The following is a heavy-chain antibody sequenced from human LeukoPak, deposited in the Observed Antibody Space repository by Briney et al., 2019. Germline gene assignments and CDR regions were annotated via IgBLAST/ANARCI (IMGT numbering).Heavy chain of an antibody. CDR2: ISGSGGIT. CDR3: AKALYYYDSNGYYLYYFDY. CDR1: GFTFSSHA. D-gene: IGHD3-22*01. Sequence: PGGSLRLSCAASGFTFSSHAMSWVRQAPGKGLEWVSGISGSGGITYYADSVKGRFTISRDNYKNTLYLQMNSLRAEDTAVYYCAKALYYYDSNGYYLYYFDYWGQGTLVTVSS. V-gene: IGHV3-23*01. J-gene: IGHJ4*02.